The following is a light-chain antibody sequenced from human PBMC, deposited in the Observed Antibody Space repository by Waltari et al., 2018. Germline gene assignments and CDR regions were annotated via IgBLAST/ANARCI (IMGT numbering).Light chain of an antibody. CDR2: AAS. J-gene: IGKJ2*01. Sequence: DIQMTQSPSSLSASVGDRVTITCRARQSISSYLNWYQQKPGKAPKLLINAASSLQSGVPSRFSGSGSGTDFTRTISSLQPEDFATYYCQQSYSTPPTFGQGTKLEIK. CDR1: QSISSY. CDR3: QQSYSTPPT. V-gene: IGKV1-39*01.